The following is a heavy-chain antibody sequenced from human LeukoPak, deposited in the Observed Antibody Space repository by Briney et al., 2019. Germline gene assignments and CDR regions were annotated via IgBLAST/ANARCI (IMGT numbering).Heavy chain of an antibody. CDR3: ARDRRAVAGPAFDY. CDR2: MFRTGTT. CDR1: GYSISSGYY. Sequence: SETLSLTCTVSGYSISSGYYWGWIRQPPGKGLEWIGSMFRTGTTYYNPSLQSRVTISIDTSKNQFSLRMSSVTAADTAVYYCARDRRAVAGPAFDYWGQGTLVTVSS. J-gene: IGHJ4*02. D-gene: IGHD6-19*01. V-gene: IGHV4-38-2*02.